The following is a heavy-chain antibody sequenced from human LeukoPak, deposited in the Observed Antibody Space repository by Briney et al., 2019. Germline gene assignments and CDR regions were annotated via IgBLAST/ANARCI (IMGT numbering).Heavy chain of an antibody. CDR2: IYYSGST. CDR3: ARDSDWYFGKYDY. V-gene: IGHV4-39*07. Sequence: SETLSLTCTVSGGSISSNIYYWAWIRQPPEKGLEWIGSIYYSGSTYYNPSLKSRVTISVDTSKNQFSLKLSSVTAADTAVYYCARDSDWYFGKYDYWGQGTLVTVSS. CDR1: GGSISSNIYY. J-gene: IGHJ4*02. D-gene: IGHD3/OR15-3a*01.